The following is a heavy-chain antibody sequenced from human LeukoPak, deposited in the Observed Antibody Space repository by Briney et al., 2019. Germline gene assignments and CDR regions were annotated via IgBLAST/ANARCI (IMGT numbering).Heavy chain of an antibody. CDR2: MNPNSGNT. CDR3: ASYSSSSLYYYYGMDV. V-gene: IGHV1-8*01. J-gene: IGHJ6*02. D-gene: IGHD6-6*01. CDR1: GYTFSSYD. Sequence: ASVKVSCKASGYTFSSYDINWVRQAAGQGLEWMGWMNPNSGNTGYAQKFQGRVTMTRNTTISTAYMELSSLRSEDTAVYYCASYSSSSLYYYYGMDVWGQGTTVTVSS.